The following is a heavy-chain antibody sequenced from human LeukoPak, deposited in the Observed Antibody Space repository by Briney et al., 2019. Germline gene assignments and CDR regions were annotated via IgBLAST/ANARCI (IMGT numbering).Heavy chain of an antibody. CDR3: GKCHGKGWVRGAYYYYMDV. CDR1: GFTFSSYG. CDR2: IRYDGSNK. J-gene: IGHJ6*03. V-gene: IGHV3-30*02. Sequence: GGSLRLSFAASGFTFSSYGMHWVRQAPGKGLEWVAFIRYDGSNKYYADSVKRRFTISRDNSKNTLYLQMNSLRAEDTAVYYCGKCHGKGWVRGAYYYYMDVWGKGTTVTISS. D-gene: IGHD3-10*01.